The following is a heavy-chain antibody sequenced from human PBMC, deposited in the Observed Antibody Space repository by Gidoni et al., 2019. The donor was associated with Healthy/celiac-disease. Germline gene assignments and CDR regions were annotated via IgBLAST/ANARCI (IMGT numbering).Heavy chain of an antibody. Sequence: EVQLVESGGGLVQPGGSLRLSYAASAVTFSSSWMHWVRQAPGTGLVWVSRINSVGGRTSYADYVKGRFTISRDNAKNTLYLQMNSLRAEDTAVYYCARDRKATMDVWGQGTTVTVSS. CDR2: INSVGGRT. J-gene: IGHJ6*02. D-gene: IGHD5-12*01. CDR1: AVTFSSSW. V-gene: IGHV3-74*01. CDR3: ARDRKATMDV.